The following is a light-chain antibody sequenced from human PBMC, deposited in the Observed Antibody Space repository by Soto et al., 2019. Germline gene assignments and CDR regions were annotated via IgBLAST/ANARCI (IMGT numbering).Light chain of an antibody. Sequence: HSGINQPSSVSGSPRQSLTIAWTRTSSHVGASNFVYWFQEHPRQATKLIVSEVDNPPSGVSNRFYGSKSGNRASLTISGLLAEDEADYYSSSYIIRTTLRIFGTGTNVTVL. V-gene: IGLV2-14*01. CDR2: EVD. CDR3: SSYIIRTTLRI. J-gene: IGLJ1*01. CDR1: SSHVGASNF.